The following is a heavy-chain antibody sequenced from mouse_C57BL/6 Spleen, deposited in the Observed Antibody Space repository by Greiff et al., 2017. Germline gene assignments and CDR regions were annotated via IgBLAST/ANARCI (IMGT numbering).Heavy chain of an antibody. CDR3: ARAITTVVAFDY. V-gene: IGHV3-6*01. CDR1: GYSITSGYY. D-gene: IGHD1-1*01. CDR2: ISYDGSN. J-gene: IGHJ2*01. Sequence: EVKLMESGPGLVKPSQSLSLTCPVTGYSITSGYYWNWIRQFPGNKLEWMGYISYDGSNNYNPSLKNRISITRDTSKNQFFLKLNSVTTEDTATYYCARAITTVVAFDYWGQGTTLTVSS.